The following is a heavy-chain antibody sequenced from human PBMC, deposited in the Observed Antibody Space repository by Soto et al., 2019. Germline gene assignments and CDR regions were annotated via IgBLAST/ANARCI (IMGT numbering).Heavy chain of an antibody. V-gene: IGHV1-18*04. Sequence: QQVQSGAEVKKPGASVKVSCKASGYTFTTSGFNWVRQAPGQGLEWMGWISAKSGNTNYAQKLQGRVTMTTDTSTSTVYMELKSLTSDDTAIYYCTRAGASDWNYVSTSSWGQGTLVTVSS. CDR2: ISAKSGNT. D-gene: IGHD1-7*01. J-gene: IGHJ4*02. CDR3: TRAGASDWNYVSTSS. CDR1: GYTFTTSG.